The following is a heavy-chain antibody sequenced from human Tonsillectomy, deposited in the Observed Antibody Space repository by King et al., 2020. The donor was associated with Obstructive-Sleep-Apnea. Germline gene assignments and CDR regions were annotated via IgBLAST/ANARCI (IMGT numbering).Heavy chain of an antibody. CDR3: ARKGKWLQSLPFDY. CDR1: GGSISSGDYY. CDR2: IYYSVST. Sequence: VQLQESGPGLVKPSQTLSLTCTVSGGSISSGDYYCNWIRQPPGKGLEWSGYIYYSVSTYYNPSLKSRVTLSLDTSKNQFSLKVNSMTDADTAVYYWARKGKWLQSLPFDYWGQGTLVTVSA. J-gene: IGHJ4*02. V-gene: IGHV4-30-4*01. D-gene: IGHD5-24*01.